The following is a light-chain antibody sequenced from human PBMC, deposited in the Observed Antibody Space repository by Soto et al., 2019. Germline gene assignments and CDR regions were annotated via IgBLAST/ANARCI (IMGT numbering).Light chain of an antibody. CDR3: QHRNNRPFS. J-gene: IGKJ3*01. CDR1: QSVSSN. V-gene: IGKV3-11*01. Sequence: EIVMTQSPATLSVSPGERATLSCRASQSVSSNLAWYQQKPGQAPRPLIYDASYRATGIPARFSGSGSGTDFTLTISSLEPEDFAVYYCQHRNNRPFSFGPGTKVDIK. CDR2: DAS.